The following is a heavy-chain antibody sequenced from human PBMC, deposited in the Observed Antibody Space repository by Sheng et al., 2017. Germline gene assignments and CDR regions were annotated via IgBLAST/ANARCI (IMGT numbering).Heavy chain of an antibody. Sequence: EVQVVESGGGLVQSGGSLRLSCAASGFTVSSDYMSWIRQAPGKELEWVSILYTGGSTYYSDSVKGRFTISRDNSKNTVSLQMNSLRVEDTAVYYCARQTWRSFDIWGQGTMVTVSA. CDR3: ARQTWRSFDI. V-gene: IGHV3-66*04. J-gene: IGHJ3*02. CDR2: LYTGGST. CDR1: GFTVSSDY.